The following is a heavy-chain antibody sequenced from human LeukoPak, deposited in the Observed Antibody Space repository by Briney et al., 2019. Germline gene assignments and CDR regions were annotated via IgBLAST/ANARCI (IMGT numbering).Heavy chain of an antibody. CDR3: ARDHCSRTSCYQSPYYYYGMDV. CDR1: GGSISSGGYS. V-gene: IGHV4-30-2*01. CDR2: IYHSGST. J-gene: IGHJ6*02. D-gene: IGHD2-2*01. Sequence: SETLSLTCAVSGGSISSGGYSWSWIRQPPGKGLEWIGYIYHSGSTYYNPSLKSRVTISVDTSKNQFSLKLSSVTAADTAVYYCARDHCSRTSCYQSPYYYYGMDVWGQGTTVTVSS.